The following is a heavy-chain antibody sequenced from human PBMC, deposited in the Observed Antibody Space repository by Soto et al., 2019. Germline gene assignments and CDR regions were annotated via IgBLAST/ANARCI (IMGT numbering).Heavy chain of an antibody. CDR3: ARVDWAVGATIPSGFDY. J-gene: IGHJ4*02. D-gene: IGHD1-26*01. Sequence: QVQLVESGGGVVQPGRSLRLSCEVSGFTFSSYAMHWVRQAPGKGLEWVAVISFDGSNKYYADSVKGRITVSRDNSKNTLYLQMNSLRADDTAVYYCARVDWAVGATIPSGFDYWGQGTLVTVSS. CDR1: GFTFSSYA. CDR2: ISFDGSNK. V-gene: IGHV3-30-3*01.